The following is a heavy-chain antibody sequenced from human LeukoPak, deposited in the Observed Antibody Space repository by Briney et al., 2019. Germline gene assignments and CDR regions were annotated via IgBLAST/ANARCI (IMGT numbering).Heavy chain of an antibody. CDR3: AELGITMIGGV. V-gene: IGHV3-21*01. CDR2: ISTSSSYI. D-gene: IGHD3-10*02. J-gene: IGHJ6*04. CDR1: GFTLSSYN. Sequence: PGGSLRLSCATSGFTLSSYNMNWVRQAPGKGLEWVSFISTSSSYIYYADSVKGRFTISRDNAKNSLYLQMNSLRVEDTAVYSCAELGITMIGGVWGKGTTVTISS.